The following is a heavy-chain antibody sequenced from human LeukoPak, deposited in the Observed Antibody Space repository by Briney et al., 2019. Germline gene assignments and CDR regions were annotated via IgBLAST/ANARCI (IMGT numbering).Heavy chain of an antibody. CDR1: GFTFSSYG. Sequence: GGSLRLSCAASGFTFSSYGMHWVRQAPGKGLEWVAVIWYDGNRKYYADSVKGRFTISRDNSKNTLYLQMNSLRAEDTAVYYCAKDGIAAAGKVGWFDPWGQGTLVTVSS. CDR3: AKDGIAAAGKVGWFDP. D-gene: IGHD6-13*01. J-gene: IGHJ5*02. CDR2: IWYDGNRK. V-gene: IGHV3-33*06.